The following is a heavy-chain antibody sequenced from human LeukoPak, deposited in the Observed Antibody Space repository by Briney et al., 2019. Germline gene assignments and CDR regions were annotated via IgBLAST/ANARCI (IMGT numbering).Heavy chain of an antibody. CDR2: INHSGST. Sequence: PSETLSLTCAVYGGSFSGYYWSWIRQPPGKGLEWIGEINHSGSTNYNPSLKSRVTISVDTSKNQFSLKLSSVTAADTAVYYCARHRLYSSSWYYYYYGMDVWGQGTTVTVSS. V-gene: IGHV4-34*01. D-gene: IGHD6-13*01. CDR3: ARHRLYSSSWYYYYYGMDV. CDR1: GGSFSGYY. J-gene: IGHJ6*02.